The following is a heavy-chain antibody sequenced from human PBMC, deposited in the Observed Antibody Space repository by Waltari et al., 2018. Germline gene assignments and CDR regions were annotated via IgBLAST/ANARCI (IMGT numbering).Heavy chain of an antibody. CDR3: ARAVPRGSEAFDY. D-gene: IGHD2-15*01. Sequence: QVQLVQSGAEVKKPGASVRVSCKASGYTFIRYYMHWVRQAPGQGLEWRGINNPNYERRTYAEKFQGRVTMTRDTSTTTVYMDLSGLRSEDTAIYYCARAVPRGSEAFDYWGQGTLVTVSS. CDR1: GYTFIRYY. V-gene: IGHV1-46*01. CDR2: NNPNYERR. J-gene: IGHJ4*02.